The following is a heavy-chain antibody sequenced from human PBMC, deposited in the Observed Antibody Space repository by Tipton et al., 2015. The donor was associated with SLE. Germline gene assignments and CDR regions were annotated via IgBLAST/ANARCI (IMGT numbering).Heavy chain of an antibody. J-gene: IGHJ4*02. CDR2: MYSGGST. CDR3: ARGSYYTSGSYTTYDY. V-gene: IGHV4-39*07. Sequence: TLSLTCTVSGGSISSSPYYWGWIRQPPGKGLQWVGNMYSGGSTYYNPSLKSRVTISVDTSKNQFSLKLSSVTAADTAVYYCARGSYYTSGSYTTYDYWGQGTLVTVSS. D-gene: IGHD3-10*01. CDR1: GGSISSSPYY.